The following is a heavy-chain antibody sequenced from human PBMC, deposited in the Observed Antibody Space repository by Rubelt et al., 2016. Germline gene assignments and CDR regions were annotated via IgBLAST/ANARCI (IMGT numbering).Heavy chain of an antibody. CDR2: INPNSGGT. Sequence: QVQLVQSGAEVKKPGASVKVSCKASGYTFTGYYMHWVRQAPGQGLEWMGWINPNSGGTSFAQKFQGRVTMTRDTSISTAYMELSRLRSDDTAVYYCARGGRWYTNYWGQGTLVTVSS. CDR1: GYTFTGYY. CDR3: ARGGRWYTNY. J-gene: IGHJ4*02. D-gene: IGHD4-23*01. V-gene: IGHV1-2*02.